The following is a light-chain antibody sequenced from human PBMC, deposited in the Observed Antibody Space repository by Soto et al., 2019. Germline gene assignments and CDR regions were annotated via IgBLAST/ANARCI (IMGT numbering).Light chain of an antibody. CDR2: KAS. CDR1: QSIDSW. J-gene: IGKJ1*01. Sequence: DIQMTQSPSTLSASVGDRVTITCRASQSIDSWLAWYQQKPGKAPKLLIYKASSLESGVPSRFSGSGSGTEFTLTISTPQPDDFATYCCQQYRRYWTFGQGTKVEIK. CDR3: QQYRRYWT. V-gene: IGKV1-5*03.